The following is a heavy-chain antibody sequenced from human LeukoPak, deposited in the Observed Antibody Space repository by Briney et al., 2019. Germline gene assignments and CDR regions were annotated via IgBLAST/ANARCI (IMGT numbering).Heavy chain of an antibody. J-gene: IGHJ4*02. CDR2: ISSNGGST. V-gene: IGHV3-64D*06. Sequence: GGSLRLSCSASGFTFSRYAMHWVRQAPGKGLEYVSGISSNGGSTHYADSVKGRFTISRDNSENTLYLQMSSLRAEDTAVFYCVKGTQYCGGDCYDYWGQGTLVTVSS. CDR1: GFTFSRYA. D-gene: IGHD2-21*01. CDR3: VKGTQYCGGDCYDY.